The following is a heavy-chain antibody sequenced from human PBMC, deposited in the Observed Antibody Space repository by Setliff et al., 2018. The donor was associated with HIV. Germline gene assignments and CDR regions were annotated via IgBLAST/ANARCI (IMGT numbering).Heavy chain of an antibody. V-gene: IGHV4-39*07. D-gene: IGHD6-19*01. CDR1: GGSISSSSFY. Sequence: KTSETLSLTCTVSGGSISSSSFYWGWIRQPPGKGLEWIGSIYHSGSTYYNPSLKSRVTISVDTSKNQFSLKLSSVTAADTAVYYCARDEGISKQWLVFDYWGQGTLVTVSS. J-gene: IGHJ4*02. CDR2: IYHSGST. CDR3: ARDEGISKQWLVFDY.